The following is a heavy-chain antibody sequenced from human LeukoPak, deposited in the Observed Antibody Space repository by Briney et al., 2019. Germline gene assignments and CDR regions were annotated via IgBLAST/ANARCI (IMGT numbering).Heavy chain of an antibody. CDR1: GGTFSTSG. V-gene: IGHV1-69*04. J-gene: IGHJ4*02. CDR2: FIPIVGLG. D-gene: IGHD3-3*01. CDR3: AGTTYYDFWSGHGAYFDY. Sequence: SVKVSCKASGGTFSTSGINWLRQAPGQGLEWMGRFIPIVGLGNYADRFQGRVTISADESTTTAFVELKSLTSEDTAVYYCAGTTYYDFWSGHGAYFDYWGQGTLVTVSS.